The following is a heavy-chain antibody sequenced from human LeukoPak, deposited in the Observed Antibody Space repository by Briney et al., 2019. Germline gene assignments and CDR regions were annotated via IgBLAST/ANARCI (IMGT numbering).Heavy chain of an antibody. CDR3: ARGSSSWPYYFDY. V-gene: IGHV6-1*01. CDR1: GDSVSSNSAT. Sequence: SQTLSLTCAISGDSVSSNSATWNWIRQSPSRGLEWLGRTYYRSKRYNDYAESVKSRITVNPDTSKNQFSLQLDSVTPDDTAVYYCARGSSSWPYYFDYWGQGTLVTVSS. D-gene: IGHD6-13*01. J-gene: IGHJ4*02. CDR2: TYYRSKRYN.